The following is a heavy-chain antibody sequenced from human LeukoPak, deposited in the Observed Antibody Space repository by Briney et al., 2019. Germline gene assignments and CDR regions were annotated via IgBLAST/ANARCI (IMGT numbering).Heavy chain of an antibody. CDR2: IIPIVDIT. Sequence: SVKVSCKASGGTFSSYAISWVRQAPGQGLEWMGKIIPIVDITTYAQKFQGRVTITADKSATTTYMELSSLGFEDTAIYYCAILSGWIDFWGQGTLVTVSP. CDR1: GGTFSSYA. J-gene: IGHJ4*02. CDR3: AILSGWIDF. D-gene: IGHD6-19*01. V-gene: IGHV1-69*04.